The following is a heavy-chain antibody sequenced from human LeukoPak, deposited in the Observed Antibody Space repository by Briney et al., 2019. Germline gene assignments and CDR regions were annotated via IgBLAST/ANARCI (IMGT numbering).Heavy chain of an antibody. CDR3: ARGDSDWPVDY. CDR2: MNPNSGNT. J-gene: IGHJ4*02. CDR1: GYTFTSYG. V-gene: IGHV1-8*02. D-gene: IGHD6-19*01. Sequence: GASVKVSCKASGYTFTSYGISWVRQATGQGLEWVGGMNPNSGNTGYAQKFQGRLTMTRNTSISTAYMELSSLRSEDTAIYYCARGDSDWPVDYWGQGTLVTVSS.